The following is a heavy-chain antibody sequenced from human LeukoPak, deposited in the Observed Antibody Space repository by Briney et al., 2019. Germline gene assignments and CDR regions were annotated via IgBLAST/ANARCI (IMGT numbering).Heavy chain of an antibody. V-gene: IGHV4-34*01. D-gene: IGHD5-18*01. Sequence: PSETLSLTCAVYGGSFSGYYWSWIRQPPGKGLEWIGEVNHIGSTNYGPSLKSRLTISVDTSKNQFSLKLSSVTAADTAVYYCARGRGYSYEVGFDYWGQGTLVTVSS. J-gene: IGHJ4*02. CDR2: VNHIGST. CDR3: ARGRGYSYEVGFDY. CDR1: GGSFSGYY.